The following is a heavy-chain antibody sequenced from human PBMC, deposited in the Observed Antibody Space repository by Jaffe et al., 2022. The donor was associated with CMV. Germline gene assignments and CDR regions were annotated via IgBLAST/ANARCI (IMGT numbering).Heavy chain of an antibody. J-gene: IGHJ3*01. CDR3: ARDAPSGSDIFHF. Sequence: QVQLVQFGAEVKKPGSSVKLSCRASGDTFGTYTLTWVRQAPGQGLEWMARVIPVLGITNYTQKFQGRVTFTADRSTSTAYMELNSLTSEDTAVYYCARDAPSGSDIFHFWGQGTVLTVSS. V-gene: IGHV1-69*09. CDR1: GDTFGTYT. CDR2: VIPVLGIT. D-gene: IGHD6-19*01.